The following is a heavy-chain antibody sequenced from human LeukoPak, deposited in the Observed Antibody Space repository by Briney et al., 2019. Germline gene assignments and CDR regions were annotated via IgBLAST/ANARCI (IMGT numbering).Heavy chain of an antibody. J-gene: IGHJ4*02. CDR2: INAGKGNR. CDR1: GYTFTSNA. CDR3: ARDTESDLDY. V-gene: IGHV1-3*01. Sequence: ASVKVSCKASGYTFTSNAIHWVGQAPGQRLEWMGWINAGKGNREYSQKFQGRVTITVDTSASTAYMELSSLRSEDTAVYYCARDTESDLDYWGQGTLVTVSS.